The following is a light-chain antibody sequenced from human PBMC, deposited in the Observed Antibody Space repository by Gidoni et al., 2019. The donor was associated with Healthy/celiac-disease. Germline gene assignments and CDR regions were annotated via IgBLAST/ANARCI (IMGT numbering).Light chain of an antibody. CDR3: QQRSNWPLT. CDR2: DAS. J-gene: IGKJ4*01. CDR1: QSVSSY. V-gene: IGKV3-11*01. Sequence: EIVLTQSPATLSLSPGERATLSCSASQSVSSYLAWYQQTPGQAPRLLIYDASTRATGIPARFSGSGSGTDFTLTISSLEPEDFAVYYCQQRSNWPLTFGGGTKVEIK.